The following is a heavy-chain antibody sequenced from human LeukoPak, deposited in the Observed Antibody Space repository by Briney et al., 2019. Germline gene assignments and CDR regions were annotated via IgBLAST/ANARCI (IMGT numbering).Heavy chain of an antibody. D-gene: IGHD3-22*01. V-gene: IGHV3-21*01. CDR2: ISSSSSYI. CDR3: ARDFYYDSSGYYHHFDY. J-gene: IGHJ4*02. Sequence: SGGSLRLPCAAFGFTFSSYSMNWVRQAPGKGLEWVSSISSSSSYIYYADSVKGRFTISRDNAKNSLYLQMNSLRAEDTAVYYCARDFYYDSSGYYHHFDYWGQGTLVTVSS. CDR1: GFTFSSYS.